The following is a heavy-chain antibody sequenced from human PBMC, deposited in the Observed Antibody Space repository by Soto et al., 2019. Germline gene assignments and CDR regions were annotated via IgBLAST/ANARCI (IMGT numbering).Heavy chain of an antibody. CDR1: GGSVSSGSYY. J-gene: IGHJ5*02. Sequence: SETLSLTCTVSGGSVSSGSYYWSWIRQPPGKGLEWIGYIYYSGSTNYTPSLKSRVTISVDTSKNQFSLKLSSVTAADTAVYYCARGPYSSSWDENNWFDPWGQGTLVTVSS. CDR2: IYYSGST. D-gene: IGHD6-13*01. CDR3: ARGPYSSSWDENNWFDP. V-gene: IGHV4-61*01.